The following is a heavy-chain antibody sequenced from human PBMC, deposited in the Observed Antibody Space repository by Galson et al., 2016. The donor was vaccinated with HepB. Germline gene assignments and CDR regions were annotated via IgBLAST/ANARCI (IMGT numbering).Heavy chain of an antibody. V-gene: IGHV1-69*13. Sequence: SVKVSCKASGGTFSSFAISWVRQAPGQGPEWMGGIMPLYGTPNYAQNFQGRLTITADESTTTAYMELSSLTSEDTAVCYCAKPRGSHGYFDYWGQGTLVTVSS. CDR3: AKPRGSHGYFDY. J-gene: IGHJ4*02. CDR1: GGTFSSFA. D-gene: IGHD1-26*01. CDR2: IMPLYGTP.